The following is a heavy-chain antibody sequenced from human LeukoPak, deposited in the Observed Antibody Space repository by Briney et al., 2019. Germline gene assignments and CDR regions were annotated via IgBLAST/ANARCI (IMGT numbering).Heavy chain of an antibody. J-gene: IGHJ4*02. CDR3: GRLSDY. Sequence: GESLRISCKGSGYNFGTYWISWVRQMPGKGLEWMGKIDPSDSSTNYSPSFEGRVTISADKSTSTAYLQWSSLKASDTAMYYCGRLSDYWGQGTLVTVSS. CDR1: GYNFGTYW. CDR2: IDPSDSST. V-gene: IGHV5-10-1*01.